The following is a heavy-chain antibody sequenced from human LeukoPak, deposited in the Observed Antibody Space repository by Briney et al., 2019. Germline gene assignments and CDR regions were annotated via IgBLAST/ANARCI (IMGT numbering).Heavy chain of an antibody. CDR3: AKSSYGDYFPGFGYYYYGMDV. CDR1: GFTFSSYG. CDR2: ISYDGSNK. J-gene: IGHJ6*02. Sequence: GGSLRLSCAASGFTFSSYGMHWVRQAPGKGLEWVAVISYDGSNKYYADSVKGRFTISRDNSKNTLYLQMNSLRAEDTAVYYCAKSSYGDYFPGFGYYYYGMDVWGQGTTVTVSS. V-gene: IGHV3-30*18. D-gene: IGHD4-17*01.